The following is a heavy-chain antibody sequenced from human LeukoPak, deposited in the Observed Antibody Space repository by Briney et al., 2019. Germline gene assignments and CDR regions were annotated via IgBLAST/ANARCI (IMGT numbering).Heavy chain of an antibody. CDR1: GYTFTGYY. V-gene: IGHV1-2*02. CDR2: INPNSGGT. Sequence: ASVKVSCKASGYTFTGYYMHWVRQAPGQWLEWMGWINPNSGGTNYAQKFQGRVTMTRDTSISTAYMELSRLRSDDTAVYYCARANWGSDAFDIWGQGTMVTVSS. CDR3: ARANWGSDAFDI. D-gene: IGHD7-27*01. J-gene: IGHJ3*02.